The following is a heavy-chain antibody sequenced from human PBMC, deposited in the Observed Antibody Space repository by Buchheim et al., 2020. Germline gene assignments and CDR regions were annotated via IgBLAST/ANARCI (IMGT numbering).Heavy chain of an antibody. Sequence: EVQLVESGGGLVKPGGSLRLSCAASGFAFSDTWMSWVRQAPGKGLEWVGRIKSKTDGGTTEYAAPVKGRFTISRDDSKNTLYLQMNSLRAEDTAVYYCARGGQWPRKWNYYYYYGMDVWGQGTT. V-gene: IGHV3-15*01. CDR3: ARGGQWPRKWNYYYYYGMDV. J-gene: IGHJ6*02. D-gene: IGHD6-19*01. CDR1: GFAFSDTW. CDR2: IKSKTDGGTT.